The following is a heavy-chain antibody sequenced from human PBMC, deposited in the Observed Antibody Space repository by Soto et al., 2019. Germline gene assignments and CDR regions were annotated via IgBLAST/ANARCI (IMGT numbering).Heavy chain of an antibody. Sequence: ASVKVSCKASGYTFTSYGISWVRQAPGQGLEWMGWISAYNGNTNYAQKLQGRVTMTTDTSTSTSYMELRSLISDDTAVYYCAREGPGGYYYDYWGQGTLVTVSS. D-gene: IGHD3-22*01. V-gene: IGHV1-18*01. J-gene: IGHJ4*02. CDR3: AREGPGGYYYDY. CDR2: ISAYNGNT. CDR1: GYTFTSYG.